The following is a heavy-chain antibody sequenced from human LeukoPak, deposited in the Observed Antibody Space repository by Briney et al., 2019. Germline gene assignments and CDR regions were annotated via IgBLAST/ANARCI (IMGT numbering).Heavy chain of an antibody. D-gene: IGHD1-26*01. V-gene: IGHV5-10-1*01. CDR3: AGWVGATSRGLRY. CDR1: GYSFTSYW. Sequence: GESLKISCKGSGYSFTSYWISWVRQMPGKGLEWMGRIDPSDSYTNYSPSFQGHVTISADKSISTAYLQWSSLKASDTAMYYCAGWVGATSRGLRYWGQGTLVTVSS. CDR2: IDPSDSYT. J-gene: IGHJ4*02.